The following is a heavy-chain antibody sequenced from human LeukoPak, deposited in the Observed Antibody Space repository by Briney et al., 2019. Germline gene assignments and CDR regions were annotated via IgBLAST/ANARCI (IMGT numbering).Heavy chain of an antibody. Sequence: GGSLRLSCAASGFTFSDYGMVWVRQAPGKGLEWVAFIRFDGSIKYYTDSVKDRFTVSRDNFKNTLYLQMNSLRAEDTAVYYCARDYYDGAFDIWGQGTMVTVSS. CDR1: GFTFSDYG. CDR2: IRFDGSIK. D-gene: IGHD3-22*01. CDR3: ARDYYDGAFDI. V-gene: IGHV3-30*02. J-gene: IGHJ3*02.